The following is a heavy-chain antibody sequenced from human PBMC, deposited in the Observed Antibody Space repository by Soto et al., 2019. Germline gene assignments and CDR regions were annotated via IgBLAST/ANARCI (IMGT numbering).Heavy chain of an antibody. CDR3: VRDKPHNWFDP. CDR2: INNDGSAA. J-gene: IGHJ5*02. Sequence: HPGGSRRLSCAASGFTFSSYWMHWVRQVPGKGLVWVSRINNDGSAATYADSVKGRFTISRDNAKNTVYLQMNSLRAEDTAVYYCVRDKPHNWFDPWGQGTPVTVSS. CDR1: GFTFSSYW. V-gene: IGHV3-74*01.